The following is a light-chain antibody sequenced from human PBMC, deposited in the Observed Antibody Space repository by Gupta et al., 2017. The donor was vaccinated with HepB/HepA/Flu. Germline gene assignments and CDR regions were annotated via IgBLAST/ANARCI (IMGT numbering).Light chain of an antibody. CDR3: QNGNSFPDP. V-gene: IGKV1-27*01. CDR2: AAS. CDR1: QGISNS. Sequence: DIQMTQSPSSLSASVGDRVTITCRASQGISNSLAWYQHKGGKAPKLLIYAASTLQSGVPYRFSGSGSGTDFTLTISSRQPEDVANYYCQNGNSFPDPFGQGTKLDIK. J-gene: IGKJ2*01.